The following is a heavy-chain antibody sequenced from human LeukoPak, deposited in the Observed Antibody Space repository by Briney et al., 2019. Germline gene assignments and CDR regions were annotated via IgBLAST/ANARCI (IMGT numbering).Heavy chain of an antibody. CDR1: GISFTGSA. CDR3: AREAYSGSYHAFDI. D-gene: IGHD1-26*01. Sequence: SVKVSCKASGISFTGSAVQWVRQTRGQRLEWIGYIVVGSGNTKYAEKFEERVTLTRDMSTSTAYMELSSLRSEDTAVYYCAREAYSGSYHAFDIWGQGTMVTVSS. V-gene: IGHV1-58*01. J-gene: IGHJ3*02. CDR2: IVVGSGNT.